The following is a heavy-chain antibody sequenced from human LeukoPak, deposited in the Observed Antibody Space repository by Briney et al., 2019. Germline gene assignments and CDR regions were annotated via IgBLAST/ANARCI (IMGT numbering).Heavy chain of an antibody. CDR1: GGSISSSSYY. D-gene: IGHD3-10*01. J-gene: IGHJ3*02. CDR3: ARFNYYGSGSTGSGAFDI. CDR2: IYYSGST. Sequence: SETLSLTCTVSGGSISSSSYYWGWIRQPPGKGLEWIGSIYYSGSTYYNPSLKSRVTISVDTSKNQFSLKLSSVTAADTAVYYCARFNYYGSGSTGSGAFDIWGQGTMVTVSS. V-gene: IGHV4-39*07.